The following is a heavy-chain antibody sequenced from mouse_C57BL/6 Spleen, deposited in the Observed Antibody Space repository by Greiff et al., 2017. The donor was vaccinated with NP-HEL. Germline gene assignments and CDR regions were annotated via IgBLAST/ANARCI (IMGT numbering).Heavy chain of an antibody. V-gene: IGHV1-55*01. Sequence: QVQLQQSGAELVKPGASVKMSCKASGYTFTSYWITWVKQRPGQGLEWIGDIYPGSGSTNYNEKFKSKATLTVDTSSSTAYMQLSSLTSEDSAVYYCARRYYGSSFYYYAMDYWGQGTSVTVSS. D-gene: IGHD1-1*01. CDR2: IYPGSGST. CDR3: ARRYYGSSFYYYAMDY. CDR1: GYTFTSYW. J-gene: IGHJ4*01.